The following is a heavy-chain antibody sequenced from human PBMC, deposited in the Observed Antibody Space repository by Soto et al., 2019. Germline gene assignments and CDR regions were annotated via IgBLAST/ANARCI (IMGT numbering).Heavy chain of an antibody. D-gene: IGHD3-10*01. V-gene: IGHV3-23*01. J-gene: IGHJ4*02. CDR1: GFAFSNYA. CDR3: AKDLDGGFGELFFDK. CDR2: ISGGSGTT. Sequence: EVQLLESGGGLVQPGGSLRLSCVASGFAFSNYALGWVRQAPGKGLEWVSGISGGSGTTSYADSVKGRFTISRDNSKDTLFLQMNSLRAEDTATYFCAKDLDGGFGELFFDKWGQGTLVTVSS.